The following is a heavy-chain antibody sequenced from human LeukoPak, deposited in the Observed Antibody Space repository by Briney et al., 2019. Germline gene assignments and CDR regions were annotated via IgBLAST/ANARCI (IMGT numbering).Heavy chain of an antibody. CDR1: GYSFTNYW. Sequence: GESLKISCKGSGYSFTNYWIGGVRQMPGKGLEWMGIIYPGVSDTRYSPSFQGQVTISVDKSISTAYLQWSSLKASDTAMYYCARQGVYSSGWYPFDYWGQGTLVTVSS. V-gene: IGHV5-51*01. D-gene: IGHD6-19*01. CDR3: ARQGVYSSGWYPFDY. J-gene: IGHJ4*02. CDR2: IYPGVSDT.